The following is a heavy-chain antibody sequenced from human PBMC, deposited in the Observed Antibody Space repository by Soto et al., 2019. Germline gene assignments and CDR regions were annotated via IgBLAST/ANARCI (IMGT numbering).Heavy chain of an antibody. CDR1: GYTLTELS. CDR2: FDPEDGET. V-gene: IGHV1-24*01. Sequence: QVQLVQSGAEVKKPGASVKVSCKVSGYTLTELSMHWVRQAPGKGLEWMGGFDPEDGETIYAQKFQGRVTMXXDXSXXTAYMELSSLRSEDTAVYYCATVKTTILVPAAIDYWGQGTLVTVSS. D-gene: IGHD2-2*01. CDR3: ATVKTTILVPAAIDY. J-gene: IGHJ4*02.